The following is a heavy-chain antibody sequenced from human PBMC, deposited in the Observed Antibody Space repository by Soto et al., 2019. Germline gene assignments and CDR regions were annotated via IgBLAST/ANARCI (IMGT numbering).Heavy chain of an antibody. CDR3: ARAIETAMDPCDY. V-gene: IGHV3-30-3*01. CDR1: GFSFTTYA. CDR2: ISDDGSSK. Sequence: GGSLRLSCAASGFSFTTYAMHWVRQAPGKGLEWAAVISDDGSSKYYADSVKGRFTISRDNSKNTFYLQMNSLRGDDTALYYCARAIETAMDPCDYWGQGALVTVSS. J-gene: IGHJ4*02. D-gene: IGHD5-18*01.